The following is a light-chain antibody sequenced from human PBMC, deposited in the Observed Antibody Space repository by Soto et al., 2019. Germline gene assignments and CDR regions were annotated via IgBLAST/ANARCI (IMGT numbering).Light chain of an antibody. J-gene: IGLJ1*01. CDR2: QDR. CDR3: LAWDRSTGV. CDR1: KLGDKY. V-gene: IGLV3-1*01. Sequence: SYELTQPPSVSVSPGQTASITCSGDKLGDKYASWYQQKPGQSPVLVIYQDRKRPSGIPERFSGSNSGNTATLTISGTQAMDEADYYCLAWDRSTGVFGTGTKLTVL.